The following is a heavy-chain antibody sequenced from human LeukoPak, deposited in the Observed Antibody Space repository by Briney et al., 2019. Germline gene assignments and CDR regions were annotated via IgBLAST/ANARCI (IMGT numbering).Heavy chain of an antibody. V-gene: IGHV4-39*07. CDR3: ARGSQWLDY. Sequence: SETLSLTCTVSGGSMSSSSYYWGWIRQPPGKGLEWIGSIYYSESTYQNPSLKSRVTISVDTSKNQFSLKLSSVTAADTALYYCARGSQWLDYWGQGALVTVSS. CDR1: GGSMSSSSYY. J-gene: IGHJ4*02. D-gene: IGHD2-8*01. CDR2: IYYSEST.